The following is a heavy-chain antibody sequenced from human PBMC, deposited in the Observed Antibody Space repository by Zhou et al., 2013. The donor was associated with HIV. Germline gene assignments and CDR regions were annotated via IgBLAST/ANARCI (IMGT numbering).Heavy chain of an antibody. CDR3: ARRGTWGDRFNVIRGGLDV. Sequence: QVQLVQSGAEVKKPGASVKVSCKASGYTLTTSDLHWVRQASGQGLEWMGWINPSTSHTTYAQNFQGRVTMTRNISINTAYMELNSLRSEDTAVYYCARRGTWGDRFNVIRGGLDVVGPRDHGHRLL. D-gene: IGHD1-1*01. CDR2: INPSTSHT. CDR1: GYTLTTSD. V-gene: IGHV1-8*01. J-gene: IGHJ6*02.